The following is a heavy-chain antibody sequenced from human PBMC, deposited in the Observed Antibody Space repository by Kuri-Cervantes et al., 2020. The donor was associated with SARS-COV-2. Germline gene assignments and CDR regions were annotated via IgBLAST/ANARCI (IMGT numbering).Heavy chain of an antibody. CDR3: ARDPREYYYDSSGTIRTEESYFDY. J-gene: IGHJ4*02. D-gene: IGHD3-22*01. V-gene: IGHV1-24*01. CDR1: GYTLTDLS. Sequence: ASVKVSCKVSGYTLTDLSMHWVRQAPGKGLEWMGGFDPEDGETIYAQKFQGRVTMTEDTSTDTAYMELSSLRSEDTAVYYCARDPREYYYDSSGTIRTEESYFDYWGQGTLVTVSS. CDR2: FDPEDGET.